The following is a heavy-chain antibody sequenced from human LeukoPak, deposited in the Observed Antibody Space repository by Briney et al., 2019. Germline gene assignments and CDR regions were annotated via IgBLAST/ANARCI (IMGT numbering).Heavy chain of an antibody. D-gene: IGHD3-10*01. CDR3: ARLHGSGIFQH. J-gene: IGHJ1*01. CDR2: ISYDGSNK. CDR1: GFTFSSYA. Sequence: GRSLRLSCAASGFTFSSYAMHWVRQAPGKGLEWVAVISYDGSNKYYADSVKGRFTISRDNSKNTLYLQMNSLRAEDTAVYYCARLHGSGIFQHWGQGTLVTVSS. V-gene: IGHV3-30-3*01.